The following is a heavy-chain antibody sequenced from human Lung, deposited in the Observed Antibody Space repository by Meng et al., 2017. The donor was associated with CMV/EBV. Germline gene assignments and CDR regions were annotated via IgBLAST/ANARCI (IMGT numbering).Heavy chain of an antibody. Sequence: ASVKVSXKASGYTFTGYYMHWVRQAPGQGLEWMGWINPNSGGTNYAQKFQGRVTMTRDTSISTAYMELSSLRSEDTAVYYCARGLWSGIKGWFDPWGQGTLVTVSS. CDR3: ARGLWSGIKGWFDP. V-gene: IGHV1-2*02. CDR1: GYTFTGYY. CDR2: INPNSGGT. J-gene: IGHJ5*02. D-gene: IGHD3-3*01.